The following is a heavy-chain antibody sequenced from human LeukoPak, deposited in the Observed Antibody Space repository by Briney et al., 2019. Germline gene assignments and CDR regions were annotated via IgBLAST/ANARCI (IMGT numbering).Heavy chain of an antibody. D-gene: IGHD6-19*01. J-gene: IGHJ4*02. CDR2: IYYSGST. Sequence: PSETLSLTCTVSGESISSYYWSWIRQPPGKGLEWIANIYYSGSTNYNPSLKSRVTISVDTSKNQFSLKLSSVTAADTAVYYCAITGSGWYPLNNWGQGTLVTVSS. CDR1: GESISSYY. CDR3: AITGSGWYPLNN. V-gene: IGHV4-59*01.